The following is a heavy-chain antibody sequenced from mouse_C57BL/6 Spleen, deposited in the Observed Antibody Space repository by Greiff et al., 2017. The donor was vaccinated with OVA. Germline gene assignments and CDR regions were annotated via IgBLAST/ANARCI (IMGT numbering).Heavy chain of an antibody. CDR3: ARRDGYYEGYAMDY. Sequence: VKLQESGPGLVQPSQSLSITCTVSGFSLTSYGVHWVRQSPGKGLEWLGVIWSGGSTDYNAAFISRLSISKDNSKSQVFFKMNSLQADDTAIYYCARRDGYYEGYAMDYWGQGTSVTVSS. J-gene: IGHJ4*01. V-gene: IGHV2-2*01. D-gene: IGHD2-3*01. CDR2: IWSGGST. CDR1: GFSLTSYG.